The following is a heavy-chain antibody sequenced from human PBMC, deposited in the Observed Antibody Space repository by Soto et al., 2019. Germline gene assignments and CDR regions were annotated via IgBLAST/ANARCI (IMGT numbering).Heavy chain of an antibody. CDR3: ARENYDSSGYYYFDY. Sequence: GSLRLSCAASGFTFSSYSMNWVRQAPGKGLEWVSSISSSSSYIYYADSVKGRFTISRDNAKNSLYLQMNSLRAEDTAVYYCARENYDSSGYYYFDYWGQGTLATVSS. CDR1: GFTFSSYS. J-gene: IGHJ4*02. D-gene: IGHD3-22*01. CDR2: ISSSSSYI. V-gene: IGHV3-21*01.